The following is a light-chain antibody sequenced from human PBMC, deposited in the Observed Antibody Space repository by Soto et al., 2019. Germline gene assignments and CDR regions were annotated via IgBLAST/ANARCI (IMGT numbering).Light chain of an antibody. CDR2: VNSDGSH. CDR3: QSWGTAIRV. J-gene: IGLJ3*02. CDR1: SGYTSHA. Sequence: QAVVTQLPSASASLGASVKLTCTLSSGYTSHAIAWHQQLPEQGPRYLMKVNSDGSHITGDGIPDRFSGSISGAEHYLTISSLRSEDEADYYCQSWGTAIRVFGGGTQLTVL. V-gene: IGLV4-69*01.